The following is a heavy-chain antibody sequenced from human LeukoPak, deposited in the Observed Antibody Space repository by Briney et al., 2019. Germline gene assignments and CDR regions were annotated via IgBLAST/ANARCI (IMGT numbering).Heavy chain of an antibody. Sequence: GGSLRLSCAASGFTFSSYSMNWVRQAPGKGLEWVSSISSSSSYIYYADSVKGRFTISRDNAKNSLYLQMNSLRAEDTAVYYCASYDFWSGLDYMDVWGKGTTVTVSS. CDR2: ISSSSSYI. CDR3: ASYDFWSGLDYMDV. CDR1: GFTFSSYS. D-gene: IGHD3-3*01. J-gene: IGHJ6*03. V-gene: IGHV3-21*01.